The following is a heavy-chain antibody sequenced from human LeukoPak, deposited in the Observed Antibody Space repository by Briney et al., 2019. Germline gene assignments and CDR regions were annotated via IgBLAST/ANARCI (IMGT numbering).Heavy chain of an antibody. CDR2: IIPILGIA. Sequence: SVKVSCKASGYTFTSYDINWVRQATGQGLEWMGRIIPILGIANYAQKFQGRVTITADKSTSTAYMELSSLRSEDTAVYYCARDRGYDILTGYHWFDPWGQGTLVTVSS. D-gene: IGHD3-9*01. V-gene: IGHV1-69*04. CDR3: ARDRGYDILTGYHWFDP. CDR1: GYTFTSYD. J-gene: IGHJ5*02.